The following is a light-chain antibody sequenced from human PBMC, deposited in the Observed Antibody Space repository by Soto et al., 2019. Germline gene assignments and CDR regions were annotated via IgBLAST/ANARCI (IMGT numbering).Light chain of an antibody. CDR2: KVS. CDR3: MHVTHWPRS. CDR1: QSLVYSDGNTY. Sequence: DVVMTQSPLSLPVTLGQPASISCRSSQSLVYSDGNTYLNWFQQRPGQSPRRLIYKVSNRDSGVPDRFSGSGSGPDFTLQISRVEAEDVGIDSCMHVTHWPRSVGQGTEVEI. J-gene: IGKJ1*01. V-gene: IGKV2-30*01.